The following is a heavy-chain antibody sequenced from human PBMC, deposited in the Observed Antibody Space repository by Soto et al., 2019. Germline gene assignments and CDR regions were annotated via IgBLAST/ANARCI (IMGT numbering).Heavy chain of an antibody. Sequence: SGPTLVQPTQPLTLTCTFSGFSLSTSGVGVGWIRQPPGKALEWLALIYWNDDKRYIPSLKSRLTITKDTSKNQVVLTMTNMDPVDTATYYCAHSFVLSRDSSGYYILGAFDIWGQGTMVTVSS. CDR1: GFSLSTSGVG. J-gene: IGHJ3*02. V-gene: IGHV2-5*01. CDR3: AHSFVLSRDSSGYYILGAFDI. CDR2: IYWNDDK. D-gene: IGHD3-22*01.